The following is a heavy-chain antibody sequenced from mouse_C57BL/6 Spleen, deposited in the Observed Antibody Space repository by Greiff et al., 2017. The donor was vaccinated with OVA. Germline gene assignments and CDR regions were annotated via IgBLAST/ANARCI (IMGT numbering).Heavy chain of an antibody. CDR1: GYTFTSYT. D-gene: IGHD1-1*01. V-gene: IGHV1-4*01. J-gene: IGHJ2*01. CDR3: ARSDYYGSSYGY. CDR2: INPSSGYT. Sequence: VKLMESGAELARPGASVKMSCKASGYTFTSYTMHWVKQRPGQGLEWIGYINPSSGYTKYNQKFKDKATLTADKSSSTAYMQLSSLTSEDSAVYYCARSDYYGSSYGYWGQGTTLTVSS.